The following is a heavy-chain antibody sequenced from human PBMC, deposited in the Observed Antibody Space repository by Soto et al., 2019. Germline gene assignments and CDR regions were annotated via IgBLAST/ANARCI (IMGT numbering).Heavy chain of an antibody. CDR3: ARAACFVVTYYHGSGSDLCYFDY. CDR2: INHSGST. V-gene: IGHV4-34*01. J-gene: IGHJ4*02. D-gene: IGHD3-10*01. Sequence: QVQLQQWGAGLLKPSETLSLTCAVYGGSFSGYYWSWIRQPPGKGLEWIGEINHSGSTNYNPSLKSRVTISVDTSKNQFSLKLSSVTAADTAVYYCARAACFVVTYYHGSGSDLCYFDYWGQGTLVTVSS. CDR1: GGSFSGYY.